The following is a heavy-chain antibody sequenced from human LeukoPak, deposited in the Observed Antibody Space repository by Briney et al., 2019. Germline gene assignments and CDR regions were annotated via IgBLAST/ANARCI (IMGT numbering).Heavy chain of an antibody. J-gene: IGHJ4*02. CDR1: GFTFSSYG. D-gene: IGHD6-6*01. CDR3: ARLTRSYPGVFDN. Sequence: GRSLRLSCAASGFTFSSYGMHWVRQAPGKGLEWVAVIWYDGSNKYYADSVKGRFTISRDNSKNTVYLQMNSLTAEDTAVYYCARLTRSYPGVFDNWGQGTLVTVSS. CDR2: IWYDGSNK. V-gene: IGHV3-33*08.